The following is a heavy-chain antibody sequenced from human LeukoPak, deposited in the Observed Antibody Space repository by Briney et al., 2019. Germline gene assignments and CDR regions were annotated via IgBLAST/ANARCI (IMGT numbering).Heavy chain of an antibody. J-gene: IGHJ4*02. Sequence: GGSLRLSCVASGFTFDDYGMTWVRQAPGKGLEWVANIKQDGNEKYYLDSVKGRFTISRDNAKNSLYLQMDSLRAEDTAVYYCATDGSPFDNWGQGTLVTVSS. CDR1: GFTFDDYG. CDR3: ATDGSPFDN. V-gene: IGHV3-7*01. CDR2: IKQDGNEK.